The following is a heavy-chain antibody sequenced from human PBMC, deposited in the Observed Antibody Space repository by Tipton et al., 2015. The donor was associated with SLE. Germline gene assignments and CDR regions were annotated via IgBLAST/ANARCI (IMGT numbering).Heavy chain of an antibody. CDR3: ARESSWDPLFDY. D-gene: IGHD6-13*01. CDR1: GGSISSYY. CDR2: IYYSGST. V-gene: IGHV4-59*01. Sequence: TLSLTCTVSGGSISSYYWSWIRQPPGKGLEWIGYIYYSGSTNYNPSLKSRVTISVDTSKNQFSLKLSSVTAAVTAVYYWARESSWDPLFDYWGQGTLVTVSS. J-gene: IGHJ4*02.